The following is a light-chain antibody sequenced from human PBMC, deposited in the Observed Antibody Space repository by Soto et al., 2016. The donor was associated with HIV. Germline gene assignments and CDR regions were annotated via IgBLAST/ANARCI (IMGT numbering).Light chain of an antibody. CDR2: DDS. CDR1: NIADRP. J-gene: IGLJ2*01. V-gene: IGLV3-21*04. Sequence: SYVPTQPPSLSVAPGETARVTCGGYNIADRPVLWYQQKPGQAPVLVIYDDSDRPSGIPERFSGFNSGNTATLTISRVEAGDAADYYCQMWDSATDHPVFGGGTRLTVL. CDR3: QMWDSATDHPV.